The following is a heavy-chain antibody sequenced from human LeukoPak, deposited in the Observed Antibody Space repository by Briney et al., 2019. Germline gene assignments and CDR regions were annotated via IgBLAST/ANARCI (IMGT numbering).Heavy chain of an antibody. D-gene: IGHD1-26*01. V-gene: IGHV3-21*04. CDR3: AKAVGSLYYYGMDV. CDR2: ISSSSSYI. CDR1: GFTFSSYS. J-gene: IGHJ6*04. Sequence: GGSLRLSCAASGFTFSSYSMNWVRQAPGKGLEWVSSISSSSSYIYYADSVKGRFTISRDNAKNSLYLQMNSLRAEDTAVYYCAKAVGSLYYYGMDVWGKGTSVTVSS.